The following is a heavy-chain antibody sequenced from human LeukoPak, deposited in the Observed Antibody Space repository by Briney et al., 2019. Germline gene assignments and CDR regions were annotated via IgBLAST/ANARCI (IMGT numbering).Heavy chain of an antibody. D-gene: IGHD2-2*01. V-gene: IGHV3-53*01. CDR1: GLTISRNY. Sequence: GGSLRLSCAASGLTISRNYMSWVRQAPGRGLEWVSVIYSGGSTYYADSVKGRFTISRDNSKNTLYLQMNSLRAEDTAVYYCARDPGVGSTPYYFDYWGQGTLVTVSS. J-gene: IGHJ4*02. CDR3: ARDPGVGSTPYYFDY. CDR2: IYSGGST.